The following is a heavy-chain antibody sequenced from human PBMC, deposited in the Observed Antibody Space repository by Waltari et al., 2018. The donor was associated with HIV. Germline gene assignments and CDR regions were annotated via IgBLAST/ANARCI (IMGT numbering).Heavy chain of an antibody. V-gene: IGHV3-53*01. CDR3: ATGVRYYGP. CDR1: NFSISDRP. CDR2: IYPDDTT. J-gene: IGHJ5*02. Sequence: ESGGRLIQPGGSLGLSCLASNFSISDRPVTWVRPAPGGPLEWVAVIYPDDTTHYAGSVRGRFSISRVRSRTSVLLLMNGLFADDTATYYCATGVRYYGPWGQGTRVTVSS. D-gene: IGHD3-22*01.